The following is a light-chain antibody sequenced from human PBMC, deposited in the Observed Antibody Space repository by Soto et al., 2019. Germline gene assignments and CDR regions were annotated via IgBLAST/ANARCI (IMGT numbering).Light chain of an antibody. Sequence: DIQLTQFTSSMSGSVGDRVTITXRASQSISTYLNWYQQKPGKAPXLLIYAASSLQSGVPSRFSGSGSGTDFTLTISSLQPEDFATYYCQRGYNTPLFGQGTRLEI. CDR1: QSISTY. V-gene: IGKV1-39*01. CDR2: AAS. J-gene: IGKJ5*01. CDR3: QRGYNTPL.